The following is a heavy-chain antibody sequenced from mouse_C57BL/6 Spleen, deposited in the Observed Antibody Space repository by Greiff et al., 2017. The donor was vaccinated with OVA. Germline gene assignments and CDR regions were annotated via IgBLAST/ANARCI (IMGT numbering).Heavy chain of an antibody. CDR3: AREGIYYGNYVIAY. V-gene: IGHV1-55*01. CDR2: IYPGSGST. Sequence: QVHVKQPGAELVKPGASVKMSCKASGYTFTSYWITWVKQRPGQGLEWIGDIYPGSGSTNYNEKFKSKATLTVDTSSSTAYMQLSSLTSEDSAVYYCAREGIYYGNYVIAYWGQGTLVTVSA. J-gene: IGHJ3*01. D-gene: IGHD2-1*01. CDR1: GYTFTSYW.